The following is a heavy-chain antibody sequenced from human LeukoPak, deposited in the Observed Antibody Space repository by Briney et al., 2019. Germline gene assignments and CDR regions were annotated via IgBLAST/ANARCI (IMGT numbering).Heavy chain of an antibody. V-gene: IGHV4-30-4*08. CDR3: ARLLADNWFDP. D-gene: IGHD2-15*01. CDR2: IYYSGST. Sequence: SQTLSLTCTVSGGSISSGDYYWSWIRQHPGKGLEWIGYIYYSGSTYYNPSLKSRVTISVDTSKKQISLKVRSVTAADTAIYYCARLLADNWFDPWGQGTLVTVSS. J-gene: IGHJ5*02. CDR1: GGSISSGDYY.